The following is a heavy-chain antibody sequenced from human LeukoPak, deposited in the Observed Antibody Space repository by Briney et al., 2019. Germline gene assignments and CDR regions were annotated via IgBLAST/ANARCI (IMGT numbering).Heavy chain of an antibody. CDR1: GDSISSGDYY. J-gene: IGHJ6*03. V-gene: IGHV4-61*02. Sequence: SETLSLTCTVSGDSISSGDYYWSWIRQPAGKGLEWIGRISSSGSTNYNPSLKSRVTISVDTSKNQFSLKLSSVTAADTAVYYCARESKATLDPRGYYYYYYYMDVWGKGTTVTISS. CDR3: ARESKATLDPRGYYYYYYYMDV. CDR2: ISSSGST.